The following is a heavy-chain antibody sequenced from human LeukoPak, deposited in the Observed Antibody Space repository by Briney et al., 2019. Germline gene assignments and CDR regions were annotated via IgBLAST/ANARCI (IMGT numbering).Heavy chain of an antibody. Sequence: SSGTLSLTCAVSGGSISSSNWWSWVRQHPGKGLEWIGYIYYSGNTYYNPSLKSRVTISVDTSKDQFSLKLSSVTAADTAVYYCARSYGSGSYYNLPFDYWGQGTLVTVSS. J-gene: IGHJ4*02. D-gene: IGHD3-10*01. V-gene: IGHV4-4*02. CDR2: IYYSGNT. CDR3: ARSYGSGSYYNLPFDY. CDR1: GGSISSSNW.